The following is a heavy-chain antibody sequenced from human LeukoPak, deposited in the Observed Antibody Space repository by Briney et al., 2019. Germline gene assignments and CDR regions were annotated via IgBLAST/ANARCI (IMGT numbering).Heavy chain of an antibody. CDR2: IYYSGST. V-gene: IGHV4-59*01. J-gene: IGHJ6*03. Sequence: SETLSLTCIVSGGSIRSYFWSWIRQPPGKGLEWIGYIYYSGSTSYNPSLKSRVTISVDTSKNQFSLKLSSVTAADTAVYYCARTYYDFWSGYFRAYYMDVWGKGTTVTVSS. D-gene: IGHD3-3*01. CDR3: ARTYYDFWSGYFRAYYMDV. CDR1: GGSIRSYF.